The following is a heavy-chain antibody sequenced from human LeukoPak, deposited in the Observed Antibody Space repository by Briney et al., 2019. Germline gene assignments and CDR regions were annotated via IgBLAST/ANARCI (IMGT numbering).Heavy chain of an antibody. Sequence: GGSLRLSCTVSGFTVSSNSMSWVRQAPGKGLEWVSFIYSDNTHYADSVKGRFTISRDNSKNTLYLQMNSLRAEDTAVYYCAKVLAARPLYYFDYWGQGTLVTVSS. D-gene: IGHD6-6*01. J-gene: IGHJ4*02. CDR3: AKVLAARPLYYFDY. CDR1: GFTVSSNS. V-gene: IGHV3-53*01. CDR2: IYSDNT.